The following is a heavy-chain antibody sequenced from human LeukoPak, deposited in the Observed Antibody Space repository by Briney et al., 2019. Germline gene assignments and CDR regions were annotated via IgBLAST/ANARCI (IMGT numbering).Heavy chain of an antibody. Sequence: GESLKISCHGSGYRFSTYWAAWARQMPGKGLEWMGIIYPAGSDIRYSPSFEGQVTISVDKSINTTYLQWSSLRASDTAMYYCARAGVGATGGIIDYWGQGTLVTVSS. J-gene: IGHJ4*02. CDR1: GYRFSTYW. D-gene: IGHD1-26*01. CDR2: IYPAGSDI. CDR3: ARAGVGATGGIIDY. V-gene: IGHV5-51*01.